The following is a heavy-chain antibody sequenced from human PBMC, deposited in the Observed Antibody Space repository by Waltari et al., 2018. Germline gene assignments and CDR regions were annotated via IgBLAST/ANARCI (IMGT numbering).Heavy chain of an antibody. D-gene: IGHD1-1*01. J-gene: IGHJ4*02. V-gene: IGHV4-59*01. CDR1: GGSISSYY. CDR3: ARHPTGTRYFDY. Sequence: QVQLQESGPGLVTPSETLSLTCTVSGGSISSYYWSWIRQPPGKGLEWIGYIYYSGSTNYNPSLKSRVTISVDTSKNQFSLKLSSVTAADTAVYYCARHPTGTRYFDYWGQGTLVTVSS. CDR2: IYYSGST.